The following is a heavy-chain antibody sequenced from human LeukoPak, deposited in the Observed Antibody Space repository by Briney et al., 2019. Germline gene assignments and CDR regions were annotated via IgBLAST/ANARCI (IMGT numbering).Heavy chain of an antibody. CDR1: GFTFSSYG. CDR2: ISSSSSYI. Sequence: GGTLRLSCAASGFTFSSYGMSWVRQAPGKGLEWVSSISSSSSYIYYADSVKGRFTISRDNAKNSLYLQMNSLRAEDTAVYYCARGRDIVVVPAAICFDYWGQGTLVTVSS. D-gene: IGHD2-2*01. J-gene: IGHJ4*02. V-gene: IGHV3-21*01. CDR3: ARGRDIVVVPAAICFDY.